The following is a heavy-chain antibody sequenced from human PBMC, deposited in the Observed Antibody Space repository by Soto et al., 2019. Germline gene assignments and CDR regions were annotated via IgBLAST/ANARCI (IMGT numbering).Heavy chain of an antibody. J-gene: IGHJ3*01. CDR2: IYYSGST. Sequence: PSETLSLTCTVSGGSISSYYWSWIRQPPGKGLEWIGYIYYSGSTNYNPSLKSQVTISVDTSKNQFSLNLSSVTAADTAVYYCARVWGGAFDFWGQGTMVTVSS. V-gene: IGHV4-59*01. CDR1: GGSISSYY. D-gene: IGHD3-10*01. CDR3: ARVWGGAFDF.